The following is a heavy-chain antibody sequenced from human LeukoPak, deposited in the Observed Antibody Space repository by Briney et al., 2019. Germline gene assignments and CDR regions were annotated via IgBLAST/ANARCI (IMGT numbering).Heavy chain of an antibody. J-gene: IGHJ4*02. CDR2: ISGSGVST. Sequence: GGSLRLSCAASGFTFSSYAMSWVRQAPGKGLEWGSAISGSGVSTYYADSVKGRFTVSRDNSKNTLYLQMSSLRAEDTAVYYCAKDERNWNYNLASQTYDWGQGTLVTVPS. D-gene: IGHD1-7*01. CDR1: GFTFSSYA. V-gene: IGHV3-23*01. CDR3: AKDERNWNYNLASQTYD.